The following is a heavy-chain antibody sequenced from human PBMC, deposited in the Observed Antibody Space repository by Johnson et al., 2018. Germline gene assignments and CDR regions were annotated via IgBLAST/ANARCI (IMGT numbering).Heavy chain of an antibody. CDR1: GFTFSSYG. CDR3: AKDKDSQGIVSRMYFQH. Sequence: QVQLVQSGGGVVQPGRSLRLSCAASGFTFSSYGMHWVRQAPGKGLEWVAVISYDGSNKYYADSVKGRFTISRDNSKNTLYLQMNSLSAKDTAVYYCAKDKDSQGIVSRMYFQHWGQGTLVTVSS. V-gene: IGHV3-30*18. J-gene: IGHJ1*01. D-gene: IGHD3-16*02. CDR2: ISYDGSNK.